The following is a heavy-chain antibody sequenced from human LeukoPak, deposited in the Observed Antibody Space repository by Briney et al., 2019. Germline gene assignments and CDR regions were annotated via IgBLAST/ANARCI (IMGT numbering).Heavy chain of an antibody. CDR3: ARLLYYYDSSGYFRDPNWFDP. J-gene: IGHJ5*02. V-gene: IGHV4-4*07. CDR2: IYTSGST. Sequence: PSETLSLTCTVSGVSISSYYWSWLRQPAGKGLEWLGRIYTSGSTNYNPSLKSRVTMSVDTSKNQFSLKLSSVTAADTAVYYCARLLYYYDSSGYFRDPNWFDPWGQGTLVTVSS. D-gene: IGHD3-22*01. CDR1: GVSISSYY.